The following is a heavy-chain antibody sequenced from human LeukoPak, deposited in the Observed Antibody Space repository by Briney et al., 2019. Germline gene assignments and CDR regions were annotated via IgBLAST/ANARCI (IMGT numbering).Heavy chain of an antibody. D-gene: IGHD4-17*01. CDR1: GGSISSYY. CDR3: ARALTTASWFDP. V-gene: IGHV4-4*07. CDR2: IYTNGST. J-gene: IGHJ5*02. Sequence: SETLSLTCTVPGGSISSYYWSWIRQPAGKGLEWIGRIYTNGSTNYNPSLKSRVTMSVDTSKNQFSLKLSSVTAADTAVYYCARALTTASWFDPWGQGTLVTVSS.